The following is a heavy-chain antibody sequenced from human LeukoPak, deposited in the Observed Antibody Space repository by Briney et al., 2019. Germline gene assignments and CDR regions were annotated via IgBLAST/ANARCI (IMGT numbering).Heavy chain of an antibody. J-gene: IGHJ4*02. Sequence: PGGSLRLSCAASGFTFTTYWMHWVRQAPGKGLVWVSHINSDGSITSYADSVKGRFTISRDNAKNSLYLQMNSLRAEDTAVYYCARDPTYYDYVWGSYRPAPYYFDYWGQGTLVTVSS. V-gene: IGHV3-74*01. CDR1: GFTFTTYW. D-gene: IGHD3-16*02. CDR2: INSDGSIT. CDR3: ARDPTYYDYVWGSYRPAPYYFDY.